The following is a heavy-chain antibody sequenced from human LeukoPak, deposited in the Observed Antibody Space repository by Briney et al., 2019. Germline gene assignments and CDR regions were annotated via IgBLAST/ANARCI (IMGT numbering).Heavy chain of an antibody. D-gene: IGHD5-24*01. V-gene: IGHV3-23*01. CDR2: ISGSGGST. CDR3: AKMGEMAKKNPRDY. J-gene: IGHJ4*02. Sequence: PGGSLRLSCAASGFTFSSCAMSWVRQAPGKGLEWVSAISGSGGSTYYADSVKGRFTISRDNSKNTLYLQMNSLRAEDTAVYYCAKMGEMAKKNPRDYWGQGTLVTVSS. CDR1: GFTFSSCA.